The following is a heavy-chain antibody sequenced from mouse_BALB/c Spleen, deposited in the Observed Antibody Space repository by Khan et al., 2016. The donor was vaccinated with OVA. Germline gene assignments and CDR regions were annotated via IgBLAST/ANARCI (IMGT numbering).Heavy chain of an antibody. D-gene: IGHD2-10*01. V-gene: IGHV5-9*02. Sequence: EVELVESGGGLVKPGGSLKLSCVASGFAFSSYDMSWVRQTPEKRLEWVATISGTGSYTYYPDSVKGRFTISRDNARNTLYLQMSSLRSEDTALYYCARPSYYGNPWFTYWGQGTLVTVSA. CDR1: GFAFSSYD. CDR3: ARPSYYGNPWFTY. CDR2: ISGTGSYT. J-gene: IGHJ3*01.